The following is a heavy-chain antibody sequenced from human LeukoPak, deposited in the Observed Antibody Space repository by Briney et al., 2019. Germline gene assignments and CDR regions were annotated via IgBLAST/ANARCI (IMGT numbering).Heavy chain of an antibody. D-gene: IGHD4-23*01. Sequence: GGSLRLSCAASGFTFSDYYMSWIRQAPGKGLEWVSYISSSGSTIYYADSVKGRFTISRDDAKNSLYLQMNSLRAEDTAVYYCARVHRATGVYYFDYWGQGTLVTVSS. CDR1: GFTFSDYY. CDR3: ARVHRATGVYYFDY. V-gene: IGHV3-11*01. CDR2: ISSSGSTI. J-gene: IGHJ4*02.